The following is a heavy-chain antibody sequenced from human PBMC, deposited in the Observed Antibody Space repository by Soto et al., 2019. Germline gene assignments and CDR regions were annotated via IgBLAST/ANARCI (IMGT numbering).Heavy chain of an antibody. Sequence: QVQLVQSGAEVKKPGASVKVSCKASGYTFTSYGISWVRQAPGQGLEWMGWISAYNGNTNYAQKLQGRVTMTTDTATSTAYMELRSLRSDDTAVYYCARDKRVDSSGTPFDYCGQGTLVTVSS. CDR1: GYTFTSYG. J-gene: IGHJ4*02. D-gene: IGHD3-22*01. CDR3: ARDKRVDSSGTPFDY. CDR2: ISAYNGNT. V-gene: IGHV1-18*01.